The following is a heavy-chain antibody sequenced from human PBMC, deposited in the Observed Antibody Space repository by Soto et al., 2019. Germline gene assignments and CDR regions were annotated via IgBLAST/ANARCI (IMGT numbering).Heavy chain of an antibody. CDR1: GFTFTNFG. V-gene: IGHV1-18*01. D-gene: IGHD3-16*01. CDR3: ARGGTRIDY. J-gene: IGHJ4*02. CDR2: ISAYNGNT. Sequence: QVQLVQSGAEVKKPGASVKVSCKTSGFTFTNFGLSWVRQAPGQGLEWMGWISAYNGNTNYAQNFRGRVTMTTDTSTSTAYMELRSVRSDDTAVYYCARGGTRIDYWGQGTLVTVSS.